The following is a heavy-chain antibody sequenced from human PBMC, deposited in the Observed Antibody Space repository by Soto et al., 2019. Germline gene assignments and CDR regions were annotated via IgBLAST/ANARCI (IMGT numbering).Heavy chain of an antibody. J-gene: IGHJ5*02. Sequence: QVQLVQSGTEVKKPGSSVKVSCQASGGSLSTNPISWVRQAPGQGLEWMGGTGSGTGPGNHAQKFQGRLTVTADKSTSTVYMELTNLSSEETVVYYCARRDSGGFYRFLESWGQGTLVTVSS. V-gene: IGHV1-69*06. D-gene: IGHD2-15*01. CDR3: ARRDSGGFYRFLES. CDR1: GGSLSTNP. CDR2: TGSGTGPG.